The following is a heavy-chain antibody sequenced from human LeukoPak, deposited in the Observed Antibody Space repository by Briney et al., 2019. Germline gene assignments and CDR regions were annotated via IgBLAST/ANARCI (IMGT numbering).Heavy chain of an antibody. CDR3: ARSSSSWSQNFDH. J-gene: IGHJ4*02. CDR1: GFTFSSYS. Sequence: GGSLRLSCAASGFTFSSYSMNWVRQAPGKGLEWVSSISSSSSYIYYADSVKGRFTISRDNAKNSLYLQMNSLRAEDTAVYYCARSSSSWSQNFDHWGQGTLVTVSS. D-gene: IGHD6-13*01. V-gene: IGHV3-21*01. CDR2: ISSSSSYI.